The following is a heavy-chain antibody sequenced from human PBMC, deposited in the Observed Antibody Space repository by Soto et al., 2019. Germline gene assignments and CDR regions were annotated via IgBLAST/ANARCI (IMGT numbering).Heavy chain of an antibody. CDR1: GGSISNSNW. Sequence: SETLSLTCAVSGGSISNSNWWSWVRPPPGKGLEWIGEIYHSGTTNYNSSLKSRVTISVDKSKNQFSLKLTSVTAADTALYYCARHRPQEDGSKKGFDYWGQGTPVT. CDR2: IYHSGTT. D-gene: IGHD6-6*01. J-gene: IGHJ4*02. CDR3: ARHRPQEDGSKKGFDY. V-gene: IGHV4-4*02.